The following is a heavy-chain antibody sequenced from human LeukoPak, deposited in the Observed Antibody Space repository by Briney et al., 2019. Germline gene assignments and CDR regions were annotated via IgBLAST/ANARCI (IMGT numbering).Heavy chain of an antibody. Sequence: SETLSLTCAVYGGSFSGYYWSWIRQPPGKGLEWIGYIYYSGSTNYNPSLKSRVTISVDTSKNQFSLKLSSVTAADTAVYYCVRMLYANTVDHHFEYWGQGTLVTVSS. CDR2: IYYSGST. CDR1: GGSFSGYY. J-gene: IGHJ4*02. CDR3: VRMLYANTVDHHFEY. V-gene: IGHV4-59*01. D-gene: IGHD2-8*01.